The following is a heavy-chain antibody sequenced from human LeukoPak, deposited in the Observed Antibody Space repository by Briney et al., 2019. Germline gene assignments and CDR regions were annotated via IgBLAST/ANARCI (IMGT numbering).Heavy chain of an antibody. CDR1: GYTFTGYY. J-gene: IGHJ4*02. D-gene: IGHD5-18*01. CDR3: ARPERGYSYGKLDY. V-gene: IGHV1-2*06. CDR2: INPNSGGT. Sequence: GASVKVSFKASGYTFTGYYMHWVRQAPGQGLEWMGRINPNSGGTNYEQKFHGRVTMTRDTSISTAYMELSSLRSDDTAVYSCARPERGYSYGKLDYWGQGTLVTVSS.